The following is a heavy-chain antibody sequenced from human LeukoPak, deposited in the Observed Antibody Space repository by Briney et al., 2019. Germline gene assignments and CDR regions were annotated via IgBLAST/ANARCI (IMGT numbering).Heavy chain of an antibody. D-gene: IGHD4-23*01. CDR1: GFTFSSYG. V-gene: IGHV3-30*02. Sequence: GGSQRLSCAASGFTFSSYGMHWVRQAPGKGLEWVAFIRYDGSNKYYADSVKGRFTISRDNSKNTLYLQMNSLRAEDTAVYYRAKDWVNYGGNSDYWGQGTLVTVSS. J-gene: IGHJ4*02. CDR2: IRYDGSNK. CDR3: AKDWVNYGGNSDY.